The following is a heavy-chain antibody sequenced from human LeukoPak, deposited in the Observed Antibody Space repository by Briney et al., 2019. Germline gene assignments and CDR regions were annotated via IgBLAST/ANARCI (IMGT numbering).Heavy chain of an antibody. Sequence: GGSLRLSCAASGLTFSSYWISGVRQAPGKGLEWLAKIKQDGSEKYYVDSVKGRFTISRDNAKHSLYLQMNSLRAEDTAVYYCARDRPSSIVPAAIAPRYFDLWGRGTLVTVYS. J-gene: IGHJ2*01. D-gene: IGHD2-2*01. CDR2: IKQDGSEK. CDR3: ARDRPSSIVPAAIAPRYFDL. CDR1: GLTFSSYW. V-gene: IGHV3-7*01.